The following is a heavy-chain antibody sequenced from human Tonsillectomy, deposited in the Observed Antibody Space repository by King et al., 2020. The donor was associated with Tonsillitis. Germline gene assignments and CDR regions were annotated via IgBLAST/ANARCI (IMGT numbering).Heavy chain of an antibody. J-gene: IGHJ6*03. CDR2: IICKAYGGTT. Sequence: VQLVESGGGLVQPGRSLRLSCTVSGFTLGDYSMRGVRQAPGKGLEWGGVIICKAYGGTTEYAASVKGRFSISRDDSKSIAYLQMNSLKTEDTAVYYCTRDMSVYYMDVWGKGTTVTVSS. CDR3: TRDMSVYYMDV. CDR1: GFTLGDYS. D-gene: IGHD3-10*02. V-gene: IGHV3-49*04.